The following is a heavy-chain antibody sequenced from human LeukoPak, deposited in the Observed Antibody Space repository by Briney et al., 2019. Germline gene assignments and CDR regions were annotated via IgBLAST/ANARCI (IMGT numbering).Heavy chain of an antibody. J-gene: IGHJ4*02. CDR2: IYHSGST. D-gene: IGHD6-13*01. Sequence: SETLSLTCTVSGYSISSGYYWGWIRPPPGKGLEWIGSIYHSGSTYYNPSLKSRVTISVDTSKNQFSLKLSSVTAADTAVYYCARRGSSNHDYWGQGTLVTVSS. V-gene: IGHV4-38-2*02. CDR1: GYSISSGYY. CDR3: ARRGSSNHDY.